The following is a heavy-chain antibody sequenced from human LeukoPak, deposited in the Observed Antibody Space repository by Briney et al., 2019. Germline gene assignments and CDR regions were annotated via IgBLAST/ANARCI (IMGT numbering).Heavy chain of an antibody. CDR3: AGGRLVATSKAVAIDY. J-gene: IGHJ4*02. Sequence: GGSLRLTCAASGFTFSNSWLHWVRQAPGKGLVWVSRINERGSSTSYADSVKGRFTISRDNAKNTLYLQMNNLRADDTAVYYCAGGRLVATSKAVAIDYWGQGTLVTVSS. CDR2: INERGSST. D-gene: IGHD5-12*01. V-gene: IGHV3-74*01. CDR1: GFTFSNSW.